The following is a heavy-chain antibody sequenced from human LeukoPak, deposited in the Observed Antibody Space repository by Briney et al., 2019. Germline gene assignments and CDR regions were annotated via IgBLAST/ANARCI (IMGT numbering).Heavy chain of an antibody. CDR1: GFTFDEYG. J-gene: IGHJ4*02. Sequence: GGSLRLSCAASGFTFDEYGMSWVRQAPGKGLEWVSGINWNGGSTGYADSVKGRFTISRDNAKNSLYLQMNSLRAEDTALYYCARSQGYSSGESPFDYWGQGTLVTVSS. CDR3: ARSQGYSSGESPFDY. CDR2: INWNGGST. D-gene: IGHD6-19*01. V-gene: IGHV3-20*04.